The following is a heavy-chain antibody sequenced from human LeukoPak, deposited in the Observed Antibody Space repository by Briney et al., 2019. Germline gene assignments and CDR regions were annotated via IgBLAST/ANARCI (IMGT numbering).Heavy chain of an antibody. Sequence: GGSLRLSCAASGFTFSSYSMNWVRQAPGKGLEWVSSISSSSSYIYYADSVKGRFTISRDNAKNSLYLQMNSLRAEDTAVYYCARDGRKYYDFWSGSENYFDYWGQGTLVTVSS. J-gene: IGHJ4*02. CDR3: ARDGRKYYDFWSGSENYFDY. D-gene: IGHD3-3*01. CDR2: ISSSSSYI. CDR1: GFTFSSYS. V-gene: IGHV3-21*01.